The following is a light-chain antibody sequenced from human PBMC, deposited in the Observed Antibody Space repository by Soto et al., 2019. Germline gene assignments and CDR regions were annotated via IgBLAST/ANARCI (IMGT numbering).Light chain of an antibody. Sequence: SALTQPASVSGSPGQSITISCTGTPRDIGGYNFVSWYQQYPGKAPRLIIFEVSSRPSGVSNRFSGSKSGNTASLTISELQPEDEADYHCSSYTISNTLPFVFGTGTKGTVL. V-gene: IGLV2-14*01. J-gene: IGLJ1*01. CDR2: EVS. CDR1: PRDIGGYNF. CDR3: SSYTISNTLPFV.